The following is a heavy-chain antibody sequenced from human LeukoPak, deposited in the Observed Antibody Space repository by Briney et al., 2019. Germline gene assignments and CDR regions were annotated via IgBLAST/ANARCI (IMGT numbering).Heavy chain of an antibody. Sequence: SVKVSCKASGGTFSSYAMSWVRQAPGQGLEWMGGIIPIVGTANYAQKFQGRVTITADESTSTAYMELSSPRAEDTAVYYCARDWRMGRSWYDPDYWGQGTLVTVSS. V-gene: IGHV1-69*13. D-gene: IGHD6-13*01. J-gene: IGHJ4*02. CDR1: GGTFSSYA. CDR3: ARDWRMGRSWYDPDY. CDR2: IIPIVGTA.